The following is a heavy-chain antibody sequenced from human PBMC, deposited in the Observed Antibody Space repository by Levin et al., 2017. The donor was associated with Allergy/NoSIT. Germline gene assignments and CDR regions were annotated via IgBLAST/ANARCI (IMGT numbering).Heavy chain of an antibody. D-gene: IGHD6-19*01. CDR3: AEVVYSIGWYRYFQH. J-gene: IGHJ1*01. CDR1: GDSIGSSSYY. CDR2: IYYSGRS. V-gene: IGHV4-39*01. Sequence: SETLSLTCTVSGDSIGSSSYYWGWIRQPPGKGLEWIGSIYYSGRSYYNPSLKSRVTISVDTSKNQFSLKLTSVTAADTAVYYCAEVVYSIGWYRYFQHWGQGTLVTVSS.